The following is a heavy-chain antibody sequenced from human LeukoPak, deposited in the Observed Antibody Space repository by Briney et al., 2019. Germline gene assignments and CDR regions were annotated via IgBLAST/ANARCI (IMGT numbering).Heavy chain of an antibody. CDR1: GGSISSSSYY. Sequence: PSETLSLTCTVSGGSISSSSYYWGWIRQPPGKGLEWIGSIYYSGSTYYNPSLKSRVTISVDTSKNQFFLKLSSVTAADTAVYYCARLMALSPYYDFWSGYPYNWFDPWGQGTLVTVSS. V-gene: IGHV4-39*01. CDR3: ARLMALSPYYDFWSGYPYNWFDP. CDR2: IYYSGST. J-gene: IGHJ5*02. D-gene: IGHD3-3*01.